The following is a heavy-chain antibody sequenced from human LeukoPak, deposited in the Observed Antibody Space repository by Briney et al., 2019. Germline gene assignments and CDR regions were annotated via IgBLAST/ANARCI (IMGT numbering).Heavy chain of an antibody. D-gene: IGHD6-19*01. Sequence: GGSLRLSCAASGFTFSSYSMNWVRQAPGRGLEWVSSISSSSSYIYYADSVKGRFTISRDNAKNSLYLQMNSLRAEDTAVYYCARAPRYSSGWCDYWGQGTLGTVSS. CDR1: GFTFSSYS. J-gene: IGHJ4*02. CDR3: ARAPRYSSGWCDY. V-gene: IGHV3-21*01. CDR2: ISSSSSYI.